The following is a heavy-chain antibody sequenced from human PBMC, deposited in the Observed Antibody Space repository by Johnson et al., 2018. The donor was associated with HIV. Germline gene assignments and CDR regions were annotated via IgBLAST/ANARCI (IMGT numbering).Heavy chain of an antibody. D-gene: IGHD3-16*01. J-gene: IGHJ3*02. CDR2: ISYDGSNK. CDR3: ARGSRYTFDNDDVHLLHAFDI. Sequence: QVQLVESGGGWVKPGGSLRLSCAASGFTFSSYAMHWVRQAPAKGLEWVAVISYDGSNKYYADSVKGRFTISRDNSKNTLYLQMNSLRAEDTAVYYCARGSRYTFDNDDVHLLHAFDIWGQGTMVTVSS. CDR1: GFTFSSYA. V-gene: IGHV3-30*04.